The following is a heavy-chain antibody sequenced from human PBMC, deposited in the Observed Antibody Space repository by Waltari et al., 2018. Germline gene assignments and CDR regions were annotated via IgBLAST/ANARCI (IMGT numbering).Heavy chain of an antibody. Sequence: EEQLVESGGGLVQPGGSLRLSCAASGFTLSHYWIHWVSQAPGKGLVWVSRISGSGSNANYADSVRGRFTISRDNAKNTAYLQMNSLTVEDTAVYYCAKYSSSSGGADWYFDLWGRGSLLTVSS. J-gene: IGHJ2*01. D-gene: IGHD4-4*01. CDR3: AKYSSSSGGADWYFDL. CDR2: ISGSGSNA. V-gene: IGHV3-74*01. CDR1: GFTLSHYW.